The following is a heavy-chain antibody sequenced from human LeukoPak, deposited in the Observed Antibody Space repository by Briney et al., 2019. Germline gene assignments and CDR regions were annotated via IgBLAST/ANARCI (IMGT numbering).Heavy chain of an antibody. CDR3: ARAWGPYYYYYMDV. CDR1: GYTFTSYY. V-gene: IGHV1-18*04. D-gene: IGHD7-27*01. CDR2: ISAYNGNT. Sequence: ASVKVSCKASGYTFTSYYMHWVRQAPGQGLEWMGWISAYNGNTNYAQKLQGRVTMTTDTSTSTAYMELRSLRSDDTAVYYCARAWGPYYYYYMDVWGKGTTVTVSS. J-gene: IGHJ6*03.